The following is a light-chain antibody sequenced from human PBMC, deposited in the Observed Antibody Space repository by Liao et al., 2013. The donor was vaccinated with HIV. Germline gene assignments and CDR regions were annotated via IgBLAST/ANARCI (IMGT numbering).Light chain of an antibody. V-gene: IGLV3-1*01. J-gene: IGLJ1*01. CDR3: QTWESTSYV. CDR1: KLGDKS. CDR2: QDT. Sequence: SYELTQTPSVSVSPGQTASITCSGDKLGDKSTSWYQKKPGHSPVLVIYQDTKRPSGIPERFSGSTSGNTATLTISGTQAIDEADYYCQTWESTSYVFGSGTKVIVL.